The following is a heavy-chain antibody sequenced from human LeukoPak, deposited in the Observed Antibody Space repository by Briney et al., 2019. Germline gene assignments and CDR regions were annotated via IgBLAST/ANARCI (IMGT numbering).Heavy chain of an antibody. CDR2: IYYSGST. CDR1: GGSISSSSYY. J-gene: IGHJ4*02. D-gene: IGHD5-24*01. Sequence: SETLSLTCTVSGGSISSSSYYWGWIRQPPGKGLEWIGSIYYSGSTYYNPSLKGRVTISVDTSKNQFSLKLSSVTAADTAVYYCARGRDDYNFAYWGQGTLVTVSS. CDR3: ARGRDDYNFAY. V-gene: IGHV4-39*01.